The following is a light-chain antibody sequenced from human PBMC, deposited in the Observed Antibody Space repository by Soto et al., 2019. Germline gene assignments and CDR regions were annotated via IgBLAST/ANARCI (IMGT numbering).Light chain of an antibody. J-gene: IGKJ1*01. CDR2: TAS. Sequence: DIQMTQSPSTLSASVGDRVTITCRASQSISSWLAWYQQKPGKAPKLLIYTASNLDSGVPSRFSSSGSGTEFTITISILQPDDFATYYYQQFNSYSRTFGQGTKVE. CDR3: QQFNSYSRT. V-gene: IGKV1-5*01. CDR1: QSISSW.